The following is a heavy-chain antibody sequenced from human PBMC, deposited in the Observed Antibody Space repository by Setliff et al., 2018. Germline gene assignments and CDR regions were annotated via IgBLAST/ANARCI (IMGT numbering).Heavy chain of an antibody. CDR2: IYTTWST. J-gene: IGHJ4*02. CDR1: GGSVGNSYYY. Sequence: SETLSLTCTVSGGSVGNSYYYWNWIRQPAGKGLEWIGRIYTTWSTNYNPSLKSRVTISLDTSKSQFFLKLSSVTAADTAVYYCARDVGGEGYFDSWGQGTLVTV. D-gene: IGHD3-10*01. V-gene: IGHV4-61*02. CDR3: ARDVGGEGYFDS.